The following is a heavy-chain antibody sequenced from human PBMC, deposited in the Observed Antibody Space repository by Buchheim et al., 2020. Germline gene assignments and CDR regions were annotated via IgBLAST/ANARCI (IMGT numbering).Heavy chain of an antibody. CDR3: AREVKTAIPDY. CDR1: GGSITTYY. D-gene: IGHD2-21*02. Sequence: QVHLQESGPGLVKPSETLSLTCNVSGGSITTYYWSWIRQAAGKGLELVGRIYSSGNANYSPSLRSRVTMSVDTSSNPVFLRLTSVTAADTAVYFCAREVKTAIPDYWGQG. J-gene: IGHJ4*02. V-gene: IGHV4-4*07. CDR2: IYSSGNA.